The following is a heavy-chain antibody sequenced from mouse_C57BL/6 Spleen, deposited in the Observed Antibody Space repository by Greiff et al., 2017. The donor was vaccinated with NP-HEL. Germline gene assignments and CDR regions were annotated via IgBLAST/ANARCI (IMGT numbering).Heavy chain of an antibody. D-gene: IGHD2-5*01. J-gene: IGHJ3*01. CDR3: ARSGSNYESWFAY. CDR1: GYAFTSSW. CDR2: IYPGDGGT. V-gene: IGHV1-82*01. Sequence: QVQLQQSGPELVKPGASVKISCKASGYAFTSSWMDWVKQRPGQGLEWIGRIYPGDGGTNYNGKFKGKATLTADKSSSTAYMQLSSLTSEDSAVYFCARSGSNYESWFAYWGQGTLVTVSA.